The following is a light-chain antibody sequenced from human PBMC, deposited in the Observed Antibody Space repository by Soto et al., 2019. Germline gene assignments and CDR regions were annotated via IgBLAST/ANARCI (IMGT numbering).Light chain of an antibody. J-gene: IGLJ1*01. CDR1: SSDIGAYNY. CDR2: EVS. V-gene: IGLV2-14*01. CDR3: FSFTTDWTHV. Sequence: QSALTQPASVSGSPGQSITISCTGTSSDIGAYNYVSWFQQHPGKAPKLIISEVSNRPSGVSNRFSGSKSANAASLTISGLQAEDEADYFCFSFTTDWTHVVGTGTKVTV.